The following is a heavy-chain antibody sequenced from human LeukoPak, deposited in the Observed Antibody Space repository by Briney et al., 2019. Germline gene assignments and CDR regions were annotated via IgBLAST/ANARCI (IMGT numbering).Heavy chain of an antibody. V-gene: IGHV4-59*08. Sequence: PSETLSLTCTVSGGSISSYYWSWIRQPPGKGLEWIGYIYYSGSTNYNPSLKSRVTISVDTSKNQFSLKLSSVTAADTAVYYCARYGCSSTSCHFDYWGQGTPVTVSS. CDR3: ARYGCSSTSCHFDY. CDR2: IYYSGST. D-gene: IGHD2-2*01. CDR1: GGSISSYY. J-gene: IGHJ4*02.